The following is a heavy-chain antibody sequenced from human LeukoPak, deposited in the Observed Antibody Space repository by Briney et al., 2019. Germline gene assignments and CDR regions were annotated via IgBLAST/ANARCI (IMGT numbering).Heavy chain of an antibody. Sequence: SETLSLTCAASGVSISSYYWRWIRQAPGKGLEWVWDIYYSGNTNYNRSLKGRVTISVEKAKNQPTLKLSSVTAADTAVYYCARDVGILTGYRYGPGGMDVWGKGTTVTASS. D-gene: IGHD5-18*01. CDR1: GVSISSYY. J-gene: IGHJ6*04. CDR2: IYYSGNT. CDR3: ARDVGILTGYRYGPGGMDV. V-gene: IGHV4-59*01.